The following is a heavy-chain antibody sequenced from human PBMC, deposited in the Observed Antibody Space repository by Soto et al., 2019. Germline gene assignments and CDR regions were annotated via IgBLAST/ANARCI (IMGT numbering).Heavy chain of an antibody. Sequence: SETLSLTCTVSGGSISSSSYYWGWIRQPPVKGLEWIGSIYYSGSTYYNPSLKSLVTISVDTSKNQFSLKLSSVTAADTAVYYCARLLYGSGSYWFDPWGQGTLVTVSS. CDR2: IYYSGST. V-gene: IGHV4-39*01. J-gene: IGHJ5*02. CDR3: ARLLYGSGSYWFDP. CDR1: GGSISSSSYY. D-gene: IGHD3-10*01.